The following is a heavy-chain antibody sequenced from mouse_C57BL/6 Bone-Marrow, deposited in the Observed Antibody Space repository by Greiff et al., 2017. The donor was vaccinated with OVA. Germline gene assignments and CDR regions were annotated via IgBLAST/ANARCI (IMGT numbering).Heavy chain of an antibody. Sequence: EVQLVESGGGLVQPGGSLSLSCAASGFTFTDYYMSWVRQPPGKALEWLGFIRNKANGYTTEYSASVKGRFTISRDNSQSILYLQMNALRAEDSATYYCARSPPRSYSFAYWGQGTLVTVSA. CDR1: GFTFTDYY. V-gene: IGHV7-3*01. CDR3: ARSPPRSYSFAY. CDR2: IRNKANGYTT. D-gene: IGHD6-5*01. J-gene: IGHJ3*01.